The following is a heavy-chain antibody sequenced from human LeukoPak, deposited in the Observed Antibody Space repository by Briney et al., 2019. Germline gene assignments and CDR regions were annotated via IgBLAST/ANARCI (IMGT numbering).Heavy chain of an antibody. CDR2: INHSGST. CDR1: GGSFSGYY. Sequence: SETLSLTCAVYGGSFSGYYWSWIRQPPGKGLEWIGEINHSGSTNYNPSLKSRVTISVDTSKNQFSLKLSSVTAADTAVYYCARARVIPASFDDWGQGTLVTVSS. V-gene: IGHV4-34*01. D-gene: IGHD3-16*02. CDR3: ARARVIPASFDD. J-gene: IGHJ4*02.